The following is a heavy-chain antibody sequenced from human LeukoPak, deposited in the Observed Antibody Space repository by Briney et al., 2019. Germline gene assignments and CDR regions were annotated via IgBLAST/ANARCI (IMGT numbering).Heavy chain of an antibody. V-gene: IGHV3-23*01. J-gene: IGHJ6*02. CDR3: AKASGFLYGDYYYYGMDV. CDR2: ISGSGGST. CDR1: GFTFSSYA. D-gene: IGHD4-17*01. Sequence: GGSLRLSCAASGFTFSSYAMSWVRQAPGKGLEWVSAISGSGGSTYYADSMKGRFTISRDNSKNTLYLQMNSLRAEDTAVYYCAKASGFLYGDYYYYGMDVWGQGTTVTVSS.